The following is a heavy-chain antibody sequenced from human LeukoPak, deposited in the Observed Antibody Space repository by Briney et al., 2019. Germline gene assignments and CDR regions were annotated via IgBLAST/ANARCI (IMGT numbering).Heavy chain of an antibody. V-gene: IGHV1-2*02. CDR3: ARYRVGATTRLIYFDY. D-gene: IGHD1-26*01. CDR2: INPNSGGT. J-gene: IGHJ4*02. Sequence: ASVKVSCKASGYTFTGYYMHWVRQAPGQGLEWMGWINPNSGGTNYAQKFQGRVTMTRDTSISTAYMELSRLRSDDTAVYYCARYRVGATTRLIYFDYWGQGTLVTASS. CDR1: GYTFTGYY.